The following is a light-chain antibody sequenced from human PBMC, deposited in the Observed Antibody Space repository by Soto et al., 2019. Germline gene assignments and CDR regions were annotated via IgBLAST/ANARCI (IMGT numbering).Light chain of an antibody. V-gene: IGKV1-6*01. Sequence: AIQMTQSPSSLSASVGDRVTITCRASQAIRNDVSWYQQKPGEAPKLLIYAASSLQGGVPSRFSGSGFGTDFTLTISSLQPEDFASYYCLQHYNLWTFGQGTKVEIK. J-gene: IGKJ1*01. CDR1: QAIRND. CDR3: LQHYNLWT. CDR2: AAS.